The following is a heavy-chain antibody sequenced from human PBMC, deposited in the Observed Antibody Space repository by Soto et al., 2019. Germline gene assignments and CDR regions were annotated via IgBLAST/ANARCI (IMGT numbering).Heavy chain of an antibody. Sequence: QVLLQESGPGLVQPSGTLSLSCVVSGVSIGSNYYWGRVRQSPGKGLEWLGAMSHIGSVNYNPSLKSRVTISMHKSQNQFSLKLNSVTAADTAVYYCARSLGWYAIDYWGQGTLVIVSS. D-gene: IGHD6-19*01. CDR2: MSHIGSV. CDR1: GVSIGSNYY. V-gene: IGHV4-4*02. J-gene: IGHJ4*02. CDR3: ARSLGWYAIDY.